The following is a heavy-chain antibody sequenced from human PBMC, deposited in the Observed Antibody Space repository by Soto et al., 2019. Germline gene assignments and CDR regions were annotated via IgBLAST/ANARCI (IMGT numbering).Heavy chain of an antibody. CDR1: GYTFTSYA. V-gene: IGHV1-3*01. CDR2: INAGNGNT. CDR3: ARQTYYYDSSGYYYVGYFDY. D-gene: IGHD3-22*01. J-gene: IGHJ4*02. Sequence: ASVKVSCKASGYTFTSYAMHWVRQAPGQRLEWMGWINAGNGNTKYSQKFQGRVTITRDTSASTAYMELSSLRSEDTAVYYCARQTYYYDSSGYYYVGYFDYWGQGTLVTVPQ.